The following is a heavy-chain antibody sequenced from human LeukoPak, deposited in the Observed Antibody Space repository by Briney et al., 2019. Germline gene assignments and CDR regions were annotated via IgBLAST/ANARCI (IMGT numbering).Heavy chain of an antibody. V-gene: IGHV4-30-4*01. D-gene: IGHD5-12*01. CDR1: GGSISSGDYY. J-gene: IGHJ4*02. CDR2: IYYSGST. Sequence: SGTLSLTCTVSGGSISSGDYYWSWIRQPPGKGLEWIGYIYYSGSTYYNPSLKSRVTISVDTSKNQFSLKLSSVTAADTAVYYCARQSGYDFPADYWGQGTLVTVSS. CDR3: ARQSGYDFPADY.